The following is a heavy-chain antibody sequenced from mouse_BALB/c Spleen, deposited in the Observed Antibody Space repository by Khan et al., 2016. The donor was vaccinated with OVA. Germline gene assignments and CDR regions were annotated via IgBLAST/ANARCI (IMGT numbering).Heavy chain of an antibody. D-gene: IGHD2-1*01. Sequence: EVELVESGGGLVKPGGSLKLSCAATGFTFSSYAMSWVRQTPEKRLEWVATISSGGSYTYYPDSVKGRFTISRDNAKNTLYLQMRSLRSEDTAMFYCASGNYYWGQGTTLTVSS. CDR3: ASGNYY. V-gene: IGHV5-9-1*01. CDR2: ISSGGSYT. J-gene: IGHJ2*01. CDR1: GFTFSSYA.